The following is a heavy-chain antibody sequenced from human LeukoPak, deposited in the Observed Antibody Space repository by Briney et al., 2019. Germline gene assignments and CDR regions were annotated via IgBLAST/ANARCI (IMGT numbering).Heavy chain of an antibody. CDR2: INQDGSEK. CDR1: GFTFSASW. CDR3: ARGDRGFDY. Sequence: GGSLRHSCAASGFTFSASWMTWVRQAPGKGLEWVTNINQDGSEKYYVDSVKGRFTISRDNARNALYLQMNSLRTEDTAVYYCARGDRGFDYWGQGTLVTVSS. J-gene: IGHJ4*02. V-gene: IGHV3-7*01.